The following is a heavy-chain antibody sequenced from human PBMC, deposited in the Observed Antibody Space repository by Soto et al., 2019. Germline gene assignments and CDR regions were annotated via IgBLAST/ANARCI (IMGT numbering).Heavy chain of an antibody. V-gene: IGHV4-39*01. CDR2: VFFSGST. Sequence: KSSETLSLTCTVSGGSISSSSYSWGWIRQPPGKGLEWIGSVFFSGSTYYSPSLKSRVATSVDTSESQFSLRLGSVTAADTAVYYCTRLQFTDWFDPWGQGTLVTVSS. D-gene: IGHD1-1*01. CDR3: TRLQFTDWFDP. CDR1: GGSISSSSYS. J-gene: IGHJ5*02.